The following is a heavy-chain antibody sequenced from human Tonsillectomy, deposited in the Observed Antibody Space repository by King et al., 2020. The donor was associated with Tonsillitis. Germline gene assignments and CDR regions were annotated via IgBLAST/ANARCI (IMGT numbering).Heavy chain of an antibody. D-gene: IGHD3-22*01. J-gene: IGHJ4*02. CDR1: RYTFTGYY. V-gene: IGHV1-2*02. CDR2: INPNSGST. CDR3: ARDKPAVGYYDTSGYYSAAIDY. Sequence: QLVQSGAEVKKPGASVKVSCKASRYTFTGYYIHWVRQAPGQGLEWMGWINPNSGSTNYAQKLQGRVTMTRDMSISTAYMELSRLRSDDTAVYYCARDKPAVGYYDTSGYYSAAIDYWGQGTLVTVSS.